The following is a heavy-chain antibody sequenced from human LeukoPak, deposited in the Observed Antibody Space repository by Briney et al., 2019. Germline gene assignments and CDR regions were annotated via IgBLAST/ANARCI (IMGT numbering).Heavy chain of an antibody. CDR1: GFTFSSYG. D-gene: IGHD2-15*01. J-gene: IGHJ5*02. CDR3: AKDPYRVVVAIGNYLDP. V-gene: IGHV3-30*18. CDR2: ISHDGSNI. Sequence: PGRSLRLSCAASGFTFSSYGMHWVRQAPGKGLEWVAVISHDGSNIYYGDSVKGRFSISRDNSKNTLYLQMNSLRAEDTAVYYCAKDPYRVVVAIGNYLDPWGRGTLVTVSS.